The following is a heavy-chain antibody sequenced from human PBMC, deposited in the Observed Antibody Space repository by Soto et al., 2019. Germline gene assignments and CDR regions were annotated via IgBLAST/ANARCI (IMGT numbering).Heavy chain of an antibody. CDR1: VYTFTCYY. CDR3: ARGSSTRITIFGVVITNYGMDV. V-gene: IGHV1-2*04. Sequence: XSVKVSCKASVYTFTCYYMHLVRQAPGQGLEWMGWINPNSGGTNYAQKFQGWVTMTRDTSISTAYMELSRLRSDDTAVYYCARGSSTRITIFGVVITNYGMDVWGQGNTVTVSS. CDR2: INPNSGGT. D-gene: IGHD3-3*01. J-gene: IGHJ6*02.